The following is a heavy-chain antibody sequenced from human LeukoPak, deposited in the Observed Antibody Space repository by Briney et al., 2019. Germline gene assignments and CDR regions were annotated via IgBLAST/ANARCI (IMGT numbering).Heavy chain of an antibody. CDR3: ATEVYYYYYMDV. Sequence: SETLSLTCTVPGGSISSSSYYWGWIRQPPGKGLEWIGSIYYSGSTYYNPSLKSRVTISVDTSKNQFSLKLSSVTAADTAVYYCATEVYYYYYMDVWGKGTTVTVSS. CDR2: IYYSGST. J-gene: IGHJ6*03. CDR1: GGSISSSSYY. V-gene: IGHV4-39*01.